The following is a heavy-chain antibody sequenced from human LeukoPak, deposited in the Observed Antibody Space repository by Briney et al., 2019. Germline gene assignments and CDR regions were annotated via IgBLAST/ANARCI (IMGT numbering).Heavy chain of an antibody. Sequence: NASETLSLTCTVSGGSISGHYWTWIRQPPGKGLEWMGYIYYSGSTNYNPSLKSRVTISLGTSKNQFSLKLRSVNAADTAVYYCARQWGANGYGYFDYWGQGTLVTVSS. D-gene: IGHD5-12*01. J-gene: IGHJ4*02. CDR3: ARQWGANGYGYFDY. CDR2: IYYSGST. V-gene: IGHV4-59*08. CDR1: GGSISGHY.